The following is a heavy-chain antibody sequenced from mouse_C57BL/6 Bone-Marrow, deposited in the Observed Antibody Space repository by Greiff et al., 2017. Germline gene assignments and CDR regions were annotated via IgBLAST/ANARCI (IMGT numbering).Heavy chain of an antibody. CDR2: IDPENGDT. CDR1: GFNIKDDY. V-gene: IGHV14-4*01. D-gene: IGHD1-1*01. CDR3: TTWNLLLRYLDY. J-gene: IGHJ2*01. Sequence: VQLQQSGAELVRPGASVQLSCTASGFNIKDDYMHWVKQRPEQGLEWIGWIDPENGDTEYASKFQGKATITADTSSNTAYLQLSSLTSEDTAVYYCTTWNLLLRYLDYWGQGTTLTVSS.